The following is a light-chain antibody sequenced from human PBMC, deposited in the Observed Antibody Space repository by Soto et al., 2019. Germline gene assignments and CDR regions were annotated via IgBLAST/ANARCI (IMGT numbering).Light chain of an antibody. J-gene: IGKJ1*01. CDR3: QQYAKAPLT. CDR2: GAS. Sequence: EIVLTHSPGTLSLSPGERATLSCRASQIVSDNYFAWYQQKPREAPRLVVYGASSRATGVPDRFSASGSGTDFTLTISRLEPEDFAVYYCQQYAKAPLTFGQGTKVEIK. CDR1: QIVSDNY. V-gene: IGKV3-20*01.